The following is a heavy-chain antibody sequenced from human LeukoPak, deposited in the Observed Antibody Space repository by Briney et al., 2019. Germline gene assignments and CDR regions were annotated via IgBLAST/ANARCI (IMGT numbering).Heavy chain of an antibody. CDR2: IYHSGST. V-gene: IGHV4-38-2*02. Sequence: TSETLSLTCTVSGYSISSGYYWGWIRQPPGKGLEWIGSIYHSGSTYYNPSLKSRVTISVDTSKNQFSLKLSSVTAADTAVYYCATESSGPNSTHYADWFDPWGQGNLVTVSS. CDR1: GYSISSGYY. J-gene: IGHJ5*02. CDR3: ATESSGPNSTHYADWFDP. D-gene: IGHD3-16*01.